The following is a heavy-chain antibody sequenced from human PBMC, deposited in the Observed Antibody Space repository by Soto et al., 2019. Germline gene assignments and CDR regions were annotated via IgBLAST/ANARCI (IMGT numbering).Heavy chain of an antibody. CDR2: INPNSGGT. CDR3: ARSEEADAFDI. V-gene: IGHV1-2*04. J-gene: IGHJ3*02. Sequence: GASVKVSCKASGYTFTSYGISWVRQAPGQGLEWMGWINPNSGGTNYAQKFQGWVTMTRDTSISTAYMELSRLRSDDTAVYYCARSEEADAFDIWGQGTMVTVSS. CDR1: GYTFTSYG.